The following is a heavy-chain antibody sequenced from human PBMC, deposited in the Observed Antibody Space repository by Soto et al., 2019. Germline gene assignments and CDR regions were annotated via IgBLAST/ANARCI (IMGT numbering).Heavy chain of an antibody. V-gene: IGHV3-21*01. J-gene: IGHJ5*02. CDR2: ISSSSSYI. D-gene: IGHD3-9*01. CDR3: ARVGGQWRYDMDWFDP. Sequence: EVQLVESGGGLVKPGGSLRLSCAASGFTFSSYSMNWVRQAPGKGLEWVSSISSSSSYIYYADSVKGRFTISRDNAKNSLYLQMNSLRAEDTAVYYCARVGGQWRYDMDWFDPWGQGTLVTVSS. CDR1: GFTFSSYS.